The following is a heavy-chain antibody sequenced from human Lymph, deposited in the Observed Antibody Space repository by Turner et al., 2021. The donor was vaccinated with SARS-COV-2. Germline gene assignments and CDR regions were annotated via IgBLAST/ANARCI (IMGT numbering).Heavy chain of an antibody. CDR3: ARGFDY. CDR2: IYYRGST. CDR1: GGSISSYY. V-gene: IGHV4-59*01. Sequence: QVQLQESGPGLAKPPETLSLTCTVSGGSISSYYWSWIRQPPGRGLEWIGYIYYRGSTNYDPSLKSRVTISVDTSKNQFSRKLSSVTAADTGVYYGARGFDYWGQGTLVTVSS. J-gene: IGHJ4*02.